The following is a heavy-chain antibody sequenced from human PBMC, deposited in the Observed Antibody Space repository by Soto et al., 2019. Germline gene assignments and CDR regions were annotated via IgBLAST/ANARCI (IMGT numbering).Heavy chain of an antibody. J-gene: IGHJ4*02. V-gene: IGHV1-18*04. Sequence: ASVEVSCKASGYTFTSYGISWVRQAPGQGLEWMGWISAYNGNTNYAQKLQGRVTMTTDTSTSTAYMELRSLRSDDTAVYYCARVRSGSYYLISFYYFDSWGQRSLVTVSS. CDR2: ISAYNGNT. D-gene: IGHD1-26*01. CDR1: GYTFTSYG. CDR3: ARVRSGSYYLISFYYFDS.